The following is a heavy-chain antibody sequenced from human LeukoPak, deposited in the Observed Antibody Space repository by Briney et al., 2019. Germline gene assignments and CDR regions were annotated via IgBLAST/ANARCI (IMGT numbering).Heavy chain of an antibody. D-gene: IGHD1-26*01. Sequence: GGSLRLSCAASGFTFSSYWMHWVRQAPGKGLVWVSRIDGDGSSTSYADSVKGRFTISRDNAKNTLYLQMNSLRAEDTAVYYCARTIVGAAFVYWGQGTLVTVSS. V-gene: IGHV3-74*01. CDR3: ARTIVGAAFVY. CDR2: IDGDGSST. J-gene: IGHJ4*02. CDR1: GFTFSSYW.